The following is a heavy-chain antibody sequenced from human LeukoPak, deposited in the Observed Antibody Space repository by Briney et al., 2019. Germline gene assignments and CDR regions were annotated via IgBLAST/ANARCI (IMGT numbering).Heavy chain of an antibody. CDR3: ARGGRKYFAY. D-gene: IGHD3-16*01. CDR1: GGYISSGDYY. J-gene: IGHJ4*02. V-gene: IGHV4-30-4*08. Sequence: SQTLSLTCTVSGGYISSGDYYWSWFRQPPEKGLECIRYINYSRSTYYNPSLKSRLTISLETCKNQLSLRLSSVTAADTPVYYCARGGRKYFAYWRQGTLVTVSS. CDR2: INYSRST.